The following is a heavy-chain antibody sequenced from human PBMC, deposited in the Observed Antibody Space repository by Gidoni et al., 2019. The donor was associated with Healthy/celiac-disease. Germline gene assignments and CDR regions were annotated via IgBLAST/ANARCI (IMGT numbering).Heavy chain of an antibody. V-gene: IGHV3-15*07. D-gene: IGHD5-18*01. CDR1: GFTFSNAW. Sequence: EVQLVESGGGLVKPGGSLRLSCAASGFTFSNAWMNWVRQAPGKGLEWVGRIKSKTDGGTTDYAAPVKGRFTISRDDSKNTLYLQMNSLKTEDTAVYYCTTERQLWSTPYYFDYWGQGTLVTVSS. CDR2: IKSKTDGGTT. J-gene: IGHJ4*02. CDR3: TTERQLWSTPYYFDY.